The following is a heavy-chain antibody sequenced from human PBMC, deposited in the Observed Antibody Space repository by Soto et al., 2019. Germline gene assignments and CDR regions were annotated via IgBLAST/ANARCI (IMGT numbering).Heavy chain of an antibody. J-gene: IGHJ4*02. D-gene: IGHD6-25*01. V-gene: IGHV4-59*01. CDR2: IYYFGGT. CDR3: AGQSGGRIDY. Sequence: QVQLQESGPGLVKPSETLSLTCTVSSGSISSYYWTWIRQPPGKGLEWIGYIYYFGGTNYNPSLKSRVTISLDTSKNQFSLKVTSVTAADTAVYYCAGQSGGRIDYGGQGTLVTVSS. CDR1: SGSISSYY.